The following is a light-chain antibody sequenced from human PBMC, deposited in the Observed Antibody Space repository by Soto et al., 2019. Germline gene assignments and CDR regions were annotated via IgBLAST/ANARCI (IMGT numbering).Light chain of an antibody. CDR2: GTS. V-gene: IGKV3-15*01. Sequence: MVMTQSPATLSVSPGEGVTLSCRTSQTVTTNLAWYQLKPGQTPSLLIYGTSTRAPDIPVRFSGSGSGTEFTLTIRTVQSGDSAVYYCQQSDAWGFGPGTKVEIK. J-gene: IGKJ1*01. CDR1: QTVTTN. CDR3: QQSDAWG.